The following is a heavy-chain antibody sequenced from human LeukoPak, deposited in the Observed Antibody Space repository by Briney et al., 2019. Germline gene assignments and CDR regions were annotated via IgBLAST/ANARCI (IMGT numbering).Heavy chain of an antibody. D-gene: IGHD3-22*01. V-gene: IGHV4-38-2*02. Sequence: SETLSLTCSVSGFSIISGYYWGWIRQPPGKGLQWIGSIHYSGSTFYNPSLQSRVTISVDTSKNQFSLKLTSVTAADTAVYYCARRIYFDNTGYLFDYWGQGALVTVSP. CDR3: ARRIYFDNTGYLFDY. CDR2: IHYSGST. J-gene: IGHJ4*02. CDR1: GFSIISGYY.